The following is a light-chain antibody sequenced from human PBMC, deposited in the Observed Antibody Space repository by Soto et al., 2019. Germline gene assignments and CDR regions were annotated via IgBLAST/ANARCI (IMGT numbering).Light chain of an antibody. CDR1: QSVSSY. V-gene: IGKV3-11*01. CDR2: DAS. Sequence: IVVTQSPATLSLSPGERAPLSCRTSQSVSSYLAWYQQKPGQAPRLLIYDASNRATGIPARFSGSGSGTDFTLTISSLEPEDFAVYYCQQRSNWPPWTFGQGTKVDI. J-gene: IGKJ1*01. CDR3: QQRSNWPPWT.